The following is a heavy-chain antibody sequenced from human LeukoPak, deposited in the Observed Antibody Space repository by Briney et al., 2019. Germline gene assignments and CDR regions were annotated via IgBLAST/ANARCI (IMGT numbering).Heavy chain of an antibody. Sequence: GGSLRLSCAASGFTFSYYAISWVRQAPGKGLEWVSGISGSGGSTYYADSVKGRFTISRDNSKNTLYLQMNSLRAEDTAVYYCAKAKTQAMVLPGNYWGQGTLVTVSS. V-gene: IGHV3-23*01. CDR2: ISGSGGST. CDR3: AKAKTQAMVLPGNY. D-gene: IGHD5-18*01. CDR1: GFTFSYYA. J-gene: IGHJ4*02.